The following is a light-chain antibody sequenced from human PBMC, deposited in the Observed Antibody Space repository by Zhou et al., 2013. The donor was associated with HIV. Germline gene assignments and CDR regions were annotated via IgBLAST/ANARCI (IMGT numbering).Light chain of an antibody. Sequence: EIVLTQSPGTLSLSPGERATLSCRASQSVRSSYLAWYQQKPGQAPRLLIYGASSRATGIPDRFSGSGSGTDFTLTISRLEPEDCAMYYCQQYGSSPLYSFGQGTKLXIK. CDR2: GAS. CDR3: QQYGSSPLYS. V-gene: IGKV3-20*01. J-gene: IGKJ2*03. CDR1: QSVRSSY.